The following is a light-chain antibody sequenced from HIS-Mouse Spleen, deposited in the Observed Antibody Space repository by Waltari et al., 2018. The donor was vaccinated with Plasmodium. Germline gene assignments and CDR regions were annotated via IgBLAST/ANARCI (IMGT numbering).Light chain of an antibody. CDR2: YYSDSDK. V-gene: IGLV5-37*01. Sequence: QPVLTQPPSSSASPGESARLTCTLPSDINVGSYTIYWYQQKPGSPPRYLLYYYSDSDKGQDSGVPSLFSGSKDASANTGIVLISGLQSEDEADYYCMIWPSNASGGFGGGTKLTVL. CDR3: MIWPSNASGG. J-gene: IGLJ3*02. CDR1: SDINVGSYT.